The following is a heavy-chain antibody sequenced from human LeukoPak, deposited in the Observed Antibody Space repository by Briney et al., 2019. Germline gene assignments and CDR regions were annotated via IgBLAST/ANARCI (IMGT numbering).Heavy chain of an antibody. V-gene: IGHV1-2*04. Sequence: ASVKVSCKASGYTFTGCYMHWVRQAPGQGLEWMGLINPNSGGTNYAQKFQGWVTMNRDTSISTAYMELGRLRSDDTAVYYCARERLGELSPNYYYYYGMDVWGKGNTVTVSS. CDR3: ARERLGELSPNYYYYYGMDV. CDR2: INPNSGGT. CDR1: GYTFTGCY. D-gene: IGHD3-16*02. J-gene: IGHJ6*04.